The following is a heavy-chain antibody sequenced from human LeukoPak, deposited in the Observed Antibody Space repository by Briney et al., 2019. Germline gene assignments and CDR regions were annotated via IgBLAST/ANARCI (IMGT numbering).Heavy chain of an antibody. CDR3: AKGGPVRGVSRFPSYYYYYMDV. CDR1: GFTFDDYA. D-gene: IGHD3-10*02. CDR2: ISWNSGSI. J-gene: IGHJ6*03. Sequence: GGSLRLSCAASGFTFDDYAMHWVRQAPGKGLEWVSGISWNSGSIGYADSVKGRFTISRDNAKNSLYLQMNSLRAEDTALYYCAKGGPVRGVSRFPSYYYYYMDVWGKGTTVTVSS. V-gene: IGHV3-9*01.